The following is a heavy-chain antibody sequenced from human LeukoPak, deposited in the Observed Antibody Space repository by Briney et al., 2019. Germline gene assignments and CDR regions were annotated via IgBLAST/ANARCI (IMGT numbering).Heavy chain of an antibody. V-gene: IGHV4-39*01. CDR1: GVSISSIYY. Sequence: SETLSLTCTVSGVSISSIYYWGWIRQPPGKGLEWIGNIHYTGNTYYNPSLKSRVTMSVDTSKNQFSLKLTSVTAADTAMYYCARRVPTNTGGYQGAFDIWGQGTVVTVSS. CDR2: IHYTGNT. CDR3: ARRVPTNTGGYQGAFDI. D-gene: IGHD2-8*02. J-gene: IGHJ3*02.